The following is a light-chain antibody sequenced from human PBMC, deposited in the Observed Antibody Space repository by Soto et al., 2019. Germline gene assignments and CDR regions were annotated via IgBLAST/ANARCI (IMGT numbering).Light chain of an antibody. CDR3: ASYTMSNTVI. Sequence: QSALTQPASVSGSPGQSITIACTGTTSDIGSYNYVSWYQQHPGTAPKLLIYDVNNRPSGVSDRLSGSKSGNTASLTVSGLQAEDEADYYCASYTMSNTVIFGGGTKLTVL. J-gene: IGLJ2*01. CDR2: DVN. V-gene: IGLV2-14*03. CDR1: TSDIGSYNY.